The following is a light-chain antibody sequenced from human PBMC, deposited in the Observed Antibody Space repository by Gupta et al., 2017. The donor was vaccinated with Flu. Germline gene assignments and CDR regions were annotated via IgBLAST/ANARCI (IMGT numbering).Light chain of an antibody. Sequence: DIQMTQSPSSLSASVGDRVIITCRASETISSHNLNWYQQKPGKAPKVLIYAASSLQSGVPSRFSGSGSGTDFTLTITSLQPEDFATYYCQQSVNTPYTFGQGTXLEMK. CDR1: ETISSH. CDR3: QQSVNTPYT. J-gene: IGKJ2*01. V-gene: IGKV1-39*01. CDR2: AAS.